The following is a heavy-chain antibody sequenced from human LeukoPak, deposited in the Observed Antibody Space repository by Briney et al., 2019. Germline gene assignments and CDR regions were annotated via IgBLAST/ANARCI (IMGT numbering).Heavy chain of an antibody. D-gene: IGHD3-10*01. CDR2: INPNSGGT. V-gene: IGHV1-2*02. J-gene: IGHJ3*02. Sequence: ASVKVSCKVSGYTFTGYYMHWVRQAPGQGLEWMGWINPNSGGTNYAQKFQGRVTMTRDTSISTAYMELSRLRSDDTAVYYCARDQNGSGSYYHHDAFDIWGQGTMVTVSS. CDR1: GYTFTGYY. CDR3: ARDQNGSGSYYHHDAFDI.